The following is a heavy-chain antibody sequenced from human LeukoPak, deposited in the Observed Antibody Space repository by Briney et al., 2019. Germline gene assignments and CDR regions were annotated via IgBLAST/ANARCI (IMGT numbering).Heavy chain of an antibody. D-gene: IGHD4-23*01. J-gene: IGHJ4*02. CDR3: ANCRTSETITPFDY. CDR2: ISGSGGST. Sequence: GGSLRLSCAASGFTFSSYAMSWVRQAPGKGLEWVSAISGSGGSTYYADSVKGRFTISRDNSKNTLYLQMNSLRAEDTAVYYCANCRTSETITPFDYWGQGTLVTVSS. CDR1: GFTFSSYA. V-gene: IGHV3-23*01.